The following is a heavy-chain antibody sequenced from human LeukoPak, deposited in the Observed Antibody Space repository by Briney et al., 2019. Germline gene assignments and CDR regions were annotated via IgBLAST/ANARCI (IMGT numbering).Heavy chain of an antibody. V-gene: IGHV3-23*01. J-gene: IGHJ4*02. CDR3: AKDWDDYGDYLPLDY. Sequence: PGGSLRLSCAASGFIFSSYAMSWVRQAPGKGLEWVSAIRGGGGSTFYADSVKGRFTISRDNSKNTLYLRMNSLRAEDTAVYYCAKDWDDYGDYLPLDYWGQGTLVSVSS. D-gene: IGHD4-17*01. CDR1: GFIFSSYA. CDR2: IRGGGGST.